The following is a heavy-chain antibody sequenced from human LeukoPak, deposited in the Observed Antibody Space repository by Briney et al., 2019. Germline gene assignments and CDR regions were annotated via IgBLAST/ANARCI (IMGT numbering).Heavy chain of an antibody. J-gene: IGHJ4*02. V-gene: IGHV3-23*01. CDR3: AKSRSMISTSCYNY. CDR1: GFTFSSHW. Sequence: PGGSLRLSCAASGFTFSSHWMHWVRQAPGKGLEWVSSITGSDDSTYYADSVKDRFTISRDDSKNTLFLQMNSLRAEDTAVYYCAKSRSMISTSCYNYWGQGTLVTVSS. D-gene: IGHD2-2*02. CDR2: ITGSDDST.